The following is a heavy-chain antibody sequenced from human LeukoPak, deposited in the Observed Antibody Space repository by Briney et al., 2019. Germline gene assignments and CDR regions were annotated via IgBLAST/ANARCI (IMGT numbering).Heavy chain of an antibody. CDR1: GFTFSSYG. CDR3: AKDRGSSSWYQVFDY. D-gene: IGHD6-13*01. Sequence: PGGSLRLSCAASGFTFSSYGMHWVRQAPGKGLEWVAVISYDGSNKYYADSVKGRFTISRDNSKNTLYLQMNSLRAEDTAVYYCAKDRGSSSWYQVFDYWGQGTLVTVSS. CDR2: ISYDGSNK. J-gene: IGHJ4*02. V-gene: IGHV3-30*18.